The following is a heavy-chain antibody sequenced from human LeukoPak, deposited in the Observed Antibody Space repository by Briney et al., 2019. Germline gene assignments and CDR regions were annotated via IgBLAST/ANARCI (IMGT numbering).Heavy chain of an antibody. CDR3: ARGVDCSGGSCPGYYFDY. CDR1: VGSSSGYY. Sequence: PSETLSLTCAVYVGSSSGYYWSWIRQPPGKGLEWIGEINHSGSTNYNPSLKSRVTISVDTSKNQFSLKLSSVTAADTAVYYCARGVDCSGGSCPGYYFDYWGQGTLVTVSS. J-gene: IGHJ4*02. CDR2: INHSGST. D-gene: IGHD2-15*01. V-gene: IGHV4-34*01.